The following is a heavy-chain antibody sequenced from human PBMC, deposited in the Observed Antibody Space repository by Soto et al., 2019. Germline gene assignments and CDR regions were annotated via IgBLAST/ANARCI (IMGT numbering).Heavy chain of an antibody. CDR2: MHTGGNEK. CDR1: GFTFSYYG. V-gene: IGHV3-33*08. D-gene: IGHD3-9*01. CDR3: ARDADTTGHYSHFDL. J-gene: IGHJ4*02. Sequence: QVQLVESGEGVVEPGGSLRLSCAASGFTFSYYGFHWVRQAPGKGLEWVAVMHTGGNEKYYVGSVKGRFTVSRDDSRNMVYLEMSGLRAEDTAEYFCARDADTTGHYSHFDLWGRGALVAVS.